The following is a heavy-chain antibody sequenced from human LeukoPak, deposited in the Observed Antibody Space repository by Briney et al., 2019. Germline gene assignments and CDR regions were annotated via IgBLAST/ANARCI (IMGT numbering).Heavy chain of an antibody. CDR2: ISSGSSTI. D-gene: IGHD2-15*01. CDR3: ARDARGGNYYYYGVDV. V-gene: IGHV3-48*04. CDR1: GFTFSGYS. Sequence: GGSLRLSCAASGFTFSGYSMNWVRQAPGKGLEWVSYISSGSSTIYYADSVKGRFTISRDNAKNSLYLQMNSLRAEDTAVYYCARDARGGNYYYYGVDVWGQGTTVTVSS. J-gene: IGHJ6*02.